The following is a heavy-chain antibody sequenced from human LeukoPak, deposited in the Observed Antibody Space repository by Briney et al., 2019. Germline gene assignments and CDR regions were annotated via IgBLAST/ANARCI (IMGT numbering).Heavy chain of an antibody. V-gene: IGHV3-30*01. D-gene: IGHD3-16*01. J-gene: IGHJ4*02. CDR3: ARANRVDYDYVWGSDY. Sequence: PGGSLRLSCAASGFTFSSYAMHWVRQAPGKGLERVAVISYDGSNKYYADSVKGRFTISRDNSKNTLYLQMNSLRAEDTAVYYCARANRVDYDYVWGSDYWGQGTLVTVSS. CDR1: GFTFSSYA. CDR2: ISYDGSNK.